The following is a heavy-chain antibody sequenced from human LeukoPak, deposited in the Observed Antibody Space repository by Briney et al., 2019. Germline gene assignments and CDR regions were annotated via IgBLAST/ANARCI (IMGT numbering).Heavy chain of an antibody. D-gene: IGHD6-19*01. J-gene: IGHJ4*02. V-gene: IGHV3-7*01. CDR3: ARDPALAVPGPELDY. CDR2: INEDGSAK. Sequence: GGSLRLSCAASGFVFSTYWMTWVRQAPGKGLEWVANINEDGSAKYYVDSVKGRFTISRDNAKNSLYLQMNSLRAEDTATYFCARDPALAVPGPELDYWGQGTLVTVSS. CDR1: GFVFSTYW.